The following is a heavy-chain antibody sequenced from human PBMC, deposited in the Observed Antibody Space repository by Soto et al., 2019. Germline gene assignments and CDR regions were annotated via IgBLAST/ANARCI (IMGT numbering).Heavy chain of an antibody. CDR3: ALLYDYVWGSYRPYYYYGMDV. CDR1: GFTFSSYA. D-gene: IGHD3-16*02. V-gene: IGHV3-30-3*01. CDR2: ISYDGSNK. J-gene: IGHJ6*02. Sequence: GGSLRLSCAASGFTFSSYAMHWVRQAPGKGLEWVAVISYDGSNKYYADSVKGRFTISRDNSKNTLYLQMNSLRAEDTAVYYCALLYDYVWGSYRPYYYYGMDVWGQGTTVTVSS.